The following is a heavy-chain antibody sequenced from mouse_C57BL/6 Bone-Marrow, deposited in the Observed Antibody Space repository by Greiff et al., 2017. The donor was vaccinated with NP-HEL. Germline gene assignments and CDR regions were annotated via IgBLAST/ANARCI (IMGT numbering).Heavy chain of an antibody. J-gene: IGHJ3*01. D-gene: IGHD4-1*02. CDR1: GYTFTSYW. V-gene: IGHV1-64*01. CDR2: IHPNSGST. CDR3: AAPNWDVAWFAY. Sequence: QVQLQQPGAELVKPGASVKLSCKASGYTFTSYWMHWVKQRPGQGLEWIGMIHPNSGSTNYNEKFKSKATLTVDKSSSTAYMQLSSLTSEDSAVYYCAAPNWDVAWFAYWGQGTLVTVSA.